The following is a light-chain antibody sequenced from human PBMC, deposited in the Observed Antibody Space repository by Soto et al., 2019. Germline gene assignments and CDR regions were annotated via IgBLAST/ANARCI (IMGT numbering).Light chain of an antibody. Sequence: DIQITQSPSSLSASVGDRVTITCRASQTTNNYLNWYQLKPGKAPKLLIYAASTLQTGVPSSFTGIGSGTDFTLTIISLQPEDYATDVCQQSYSMPYAFGPGTKVEIK. CDR3: QQSYSMPYA. J-gene: IGKJ2*01. CDR2: AAS. V-gene: IGKV1-39*01. CDR1: QTTNNY.